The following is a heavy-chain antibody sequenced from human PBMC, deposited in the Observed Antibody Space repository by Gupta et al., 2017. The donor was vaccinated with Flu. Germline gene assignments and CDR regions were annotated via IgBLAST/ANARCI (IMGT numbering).Heavy chain of an antibody. D-gene: IGHD2-15*01. CDR2: MNGDASER. V-gene: IGHV3-7*03. CDR3: AIGGYRYFVS. Sequence: FTFSSYWMTWVRQAPGKGLEWVASMNGDASERHYVDSVRGRLTISRDNAKNSLYLQMNSLRVDDTAIYYCAIGGYRYFVSCGQGTLVTVSS. CDR1: FTFSSYW. J-gene: IGHJ4*02.